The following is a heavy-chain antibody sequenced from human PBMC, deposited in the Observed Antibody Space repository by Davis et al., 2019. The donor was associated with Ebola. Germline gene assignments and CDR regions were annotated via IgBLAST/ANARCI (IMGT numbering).Heavy chain of an antibody. V-gene: IGHV4-39*01. D-gene: IGHD6-6*01. Sequence: SETLSLTCTVSGGSISSSSYYWGWIRQPPGKGLEWIGSIYYSGSTYYNPSLKSRVTISVDTSKNQFSLKLSSVTAADTAVYYCARPRGAARGYFDYWGQGTLVTVSS. CDR2: IYYSGST. CDR1: GGSISSSSYY. J-gene: IGHJ4*02. CDR3: ARPRGAARGYFDY.